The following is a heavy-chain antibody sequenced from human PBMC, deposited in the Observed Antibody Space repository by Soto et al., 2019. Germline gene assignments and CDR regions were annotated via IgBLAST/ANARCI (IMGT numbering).Heavy chain of an antibody. V-gene: IGHV4-39*01. CDR2: IYYSGST. CDR1: GGSISSNNYY. D-gene: IGHD3-10*01. Sequence: SETLSLTCNVSGGSISSNNYYWGGIRQPPGKGLEWIGSIYYSGSTSYNPSLKSRVTVSVDTSKNQFSLKVNSVMAADTAVYYCANAHGSGTYDHWSQGILVTVSS. J-gene: IGHJ4*02. CDR3: ANAHGSGTYDH.